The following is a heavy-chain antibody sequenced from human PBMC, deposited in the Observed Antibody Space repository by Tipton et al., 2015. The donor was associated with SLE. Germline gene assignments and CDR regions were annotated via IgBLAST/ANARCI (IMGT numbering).Heavy chain of an antibody. J-gene: IGHJ3*02. CDR1: GFTFSSYG. Sequence: GSLRLSCAASGFTFSSYGMHWVRQAPGKGLEWVAFIRYDGGNKYYADSVKGRFTISRDNSKNTLDLQMKSLRAEDTAVYYCAKGEDYGDYVWNAFDIWGQGTMVTVSS. CDR2: IRYDGGNK. CDR3: AKGEDYGDYVWNAFDI. V-gene: IGHV3-30*02. D-gene: IGHD4-17*01.